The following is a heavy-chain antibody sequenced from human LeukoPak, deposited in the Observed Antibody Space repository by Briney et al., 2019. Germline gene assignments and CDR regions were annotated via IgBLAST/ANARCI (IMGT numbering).Heavy chain of an antibody. D-gene: IGHD3-16*02. CDR1: GLTGSHNY. CDR2: ISGSGGST. J-gene: IGHJ4*02. CDR3: AKRGSYRVPDY. Sequence: GGSLRLSCAASGLTGSHNYVSWVRQAPGKGLEWVSAISGSGGSTYYADSVKGRFTISRDNSKNTLYLQMNSLRAEDTAVYYCAKRGSYRVPDYWGQGTLVTVSS. V-gene: IGHV3-23*01.